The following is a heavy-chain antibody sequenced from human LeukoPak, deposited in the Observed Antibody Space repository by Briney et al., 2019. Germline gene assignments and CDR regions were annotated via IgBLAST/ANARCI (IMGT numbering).Heavy chain of an antibody. V-gene: IGHV1-46*01. D-gene: IGHD6-19*01. CDR2: INPSGGST. CDR1: GYTFTSYY. CDR3: ARGIAVERYMDV. Sequence: GASVKVSCKASGYTFTSYYMHWVRQAPGQGLEWMGIINPSGGSTSYAQKFQGRVTMTTDTSTSTAYMELRSLRSDDTAVYYCARGIAVERYMDVWGKGTTVTVSS. J-gene: IGHJ6*03.